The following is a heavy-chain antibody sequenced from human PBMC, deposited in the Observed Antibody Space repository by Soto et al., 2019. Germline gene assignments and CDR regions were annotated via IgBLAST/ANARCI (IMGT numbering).Heavy chain of an antibody. Sequence: ESGGGLVKPGGSLRLSCAASGFTFSSYSMNWVRQAPGKGLEWVSSISSSSSYIYYADSVKGRFTISRDNAKNSLYLQMNSLRAEDTAVYYCARDGSDFWSGYYTIDYWGQGTLVTVSS. D-gene: IGHD3-3*01. V-gene: IGHV3-21*01. CDR1: GFTFSSYS. CDR2: ISSSSSYI. CDR3: ARDGSDFWSGYYTIDY. J-gene: IGHJ4*02.